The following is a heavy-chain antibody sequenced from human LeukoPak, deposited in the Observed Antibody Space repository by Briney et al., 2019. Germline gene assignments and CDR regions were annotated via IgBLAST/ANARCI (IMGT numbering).Heavy chain of an antibody. CDR1: GFTFASYG. D-gene: IGHD5-12*01. J-gene: IGHJ4*02. V-gene: IGHV3-23*01. Sequence: TGGSLRLSCAASGFTFASYGMSWVRQAPGKGLEWVSAISGSGGSTYYADSVKGRFTISRDNSMNTLYLQMNSLRAEDTAVYYCAKVVATEGFDYWGQGTLVTVSS. CDR3: AKVVATEGFDY. CDR2: ISGSGGST.